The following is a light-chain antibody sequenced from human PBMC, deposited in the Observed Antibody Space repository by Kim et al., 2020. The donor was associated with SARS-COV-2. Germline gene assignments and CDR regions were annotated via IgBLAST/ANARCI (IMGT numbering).Light chain of an antibody. CDR1: HSVSSSY. CDR2: GAS. CDR3: QQYGRSPYS. V-gene: IGKV3-20*01. Sequence: LSPGERATLSCRASHSVSSSYLAWYQQKPGQAPRLLIYGASSRATGIPDRFSGSGSGTDFTLTISRLEPEDFAVYYCQQYGRSPYSFGQGTKLEI. J-gene: IGKJ2*03.